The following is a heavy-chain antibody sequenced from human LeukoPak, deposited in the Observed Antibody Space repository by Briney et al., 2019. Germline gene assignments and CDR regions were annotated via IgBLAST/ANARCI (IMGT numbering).Heavy chain of an antibody. CDR2: IRQDGNNK. V-gene: IGHV3-30*02. Sequence: GGSLRLSCAASGFTFSSYAMSWVRQAPGKGLEWVAHIRQDGNNKIYADSLKGRFTISRDNSEKTVFLQMNSLRPEDTAVYYCARDAAMTYRGYFDIWGRGTLVTVSS. CDR3: ARDAAMTYRGYFDI. J-gene: IGHJ2*01. CDR1: GFTFSSYA. D-gene: IGHD6-25*01.